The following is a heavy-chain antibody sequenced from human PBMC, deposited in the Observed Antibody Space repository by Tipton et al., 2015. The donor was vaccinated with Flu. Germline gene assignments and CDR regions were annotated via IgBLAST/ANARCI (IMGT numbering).Heavy chain of an antibody. D-gene: IGHD1-26*01. CDR3: ASGVGVTEPGWFDS. CDR2: IFRSGDK. CDR1: GDSIASRYL. J-gene: IGHJ5*01. Sequence: TLSLTCSVSGDSIASRYLWGWIRQPPGKGLEWIGNIFRSGDKYVNPSLKSRAALSVDSSKNQFFLKLSFVTAADTAVYFCASGVGVTEPGWFDSWGQGTLVIVSS. V-gene: IGHV4-38-2*01.